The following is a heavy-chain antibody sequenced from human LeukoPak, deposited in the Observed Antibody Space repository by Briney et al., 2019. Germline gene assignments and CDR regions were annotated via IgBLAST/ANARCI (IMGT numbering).Heavy chain of an antibody. CDR2: INHSGST. CDR1: GFTFSSYA. J-gene: IGHJ6*02. D-gene: IGHD4-17*01. CDR3: ARGSYGAQLFYYYYGMDV. V-gene: IGHV4-34*01. Sequence: PGGSLRLSCAASGFTFSSYAMSWVRQAPGKGLEWIGEINHSGSTNYNPSLKSRVTISVDTSKNQFSLKLSSVTAADTAVYYCARGSYGAQLFYYYYGMDVWGQGTTVTVSS.